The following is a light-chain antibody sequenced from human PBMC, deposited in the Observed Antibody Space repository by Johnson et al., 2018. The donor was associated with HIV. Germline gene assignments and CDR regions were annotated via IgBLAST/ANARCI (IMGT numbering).Light chain of an antibody. CDR3: GTWDGSLSAFV. CDR2: ENN. CDR1: SSNIGNNY. Sequence: QSVLTQPPSVSAAPGQKVTISCSGSSSNIGNNYVSWYQQLPGTAPKLLIYENNKRPSGIPDRFSGSKSGTSATLGITGLQTGDEADYYWGTWDGSLSAFVFGTGTKVTVL. V-gene: IGLV1-51*02. J-gene: IGLJ1*01.